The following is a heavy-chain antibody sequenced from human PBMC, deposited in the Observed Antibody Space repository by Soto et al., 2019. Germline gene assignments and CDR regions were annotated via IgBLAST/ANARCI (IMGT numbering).Heavy chain of an antibody. CDR1: GYTFTGYY. CDR3: ARDGRELELRNYYYGMDV. D-gene: IGHD1-7*01. CDR2: INPNSGGT. J-gene: IGHJ6*02. V-gene: IGHV1-2*04. Sequence: ASVKVSCKASGYTFTGYYMHWVRQAPGQGLEWMGWINPNSGGTNYAQKFQGWVTMTRDTSISTAYMELSRLRSDDTAVYYCARDGRELELRNYYYGMDVWGQGTTLTVSS.